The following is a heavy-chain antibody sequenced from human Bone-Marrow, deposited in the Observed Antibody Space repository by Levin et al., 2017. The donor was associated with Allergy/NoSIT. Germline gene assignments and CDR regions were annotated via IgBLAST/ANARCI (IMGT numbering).Heavy chain of an antibody. CDR2: ISSRSSHI. CDR1: GFRFNNYS. J-gene: IGHJ3*02. D-gene: IGHD5-18*01. V-gene: IGHV3-21*01. Sequence: LSLTCAASGFRFNNYSMNWVRQAPGKGPEWVSSISSRSSHIYYVDSVEGRFTISRDNAKSSLFLQMNSLRAEDTAVYYCARAKQGYIYDPFDMWGQGTMVTVSS. CDR3: ARAKQGYIYDPFDM.